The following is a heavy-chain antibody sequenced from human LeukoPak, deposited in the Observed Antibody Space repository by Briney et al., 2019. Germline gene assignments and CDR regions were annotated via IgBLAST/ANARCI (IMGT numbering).Heavy chain of an antibody. CDR2: INWNGGST. Sequence: ETLSLTCTVSGGSISSYYWSWVRHAPGKGLEWVSGINWNGGSTVYADSVKGRFTISRDNAKNSLYLQINSLRAEDTALYYCAREDISDAFDIWGQGTMVTVYS. CDR3: AREDISDAFDI. CDR1: GGSISSYY. V-gene: IGHV3-20*04. J-gene: IGHJ3*02. D-gene: IGHD3-9*01.